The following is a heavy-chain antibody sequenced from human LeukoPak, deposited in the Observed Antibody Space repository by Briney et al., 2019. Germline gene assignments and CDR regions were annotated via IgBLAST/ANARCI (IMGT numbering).Heavy chain of an antibody. CDR1: GGTFSSYT. Sequence: ASVNVSCKASGGTFSSYTISWVRQAPGQGLEWVGMIIPILGIANYAQKFQARVTITADKTTSTPCMELSSLRSEDTAVYYCARDTQGDSYGYSGYWGQGTLVTVSS. CDR2: IIPILGIA. J-gene: IGHJ4*02. D-gene: IGHD5-18*01. V-gene: IGHV1-69*04. CDR3: ARDTQGDSYGYSGY.